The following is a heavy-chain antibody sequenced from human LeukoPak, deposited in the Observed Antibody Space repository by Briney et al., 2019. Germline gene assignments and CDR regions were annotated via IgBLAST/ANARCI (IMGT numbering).Heavy chain of an antibody. D-gene: IGHD6-19*01. CDR3: ARVRGAVAGTWWFDP. Sequence: SETLSLTCTVSSGSVSSGSYYWSWIRQPPGKGLEWIGYIYDSGSTNYNPSLKSRVTISVDTSKNQFSLKLSSVTAADTAVYYCARVRGAVAGTWWFDPWGQGTLVTVSS. CDR2: IYDSGST. CDR1: SGSVSSGSYY. J-gene: IGHJ5*02. V-gene: IGHV4-61*01.